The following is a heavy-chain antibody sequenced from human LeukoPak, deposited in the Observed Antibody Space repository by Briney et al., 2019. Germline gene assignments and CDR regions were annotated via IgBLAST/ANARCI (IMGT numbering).Heavy chain of an antibody. CDR2: INHSGST. V-gene: IGHV4-34*01. D-gene: IGHD6-6*01. J-gene: IGHJ4*02. Sequence: SETLSLTCAVYGGSFSGYYWSWIRQPPGKGLEWIGEINHSGSTNYNPSLKSRVTISVDTSKNQFSLKLSSVTAADTAVYYCARAVAARAPADYWGQGTLVTVSS. CDR1: GGSFSGYY. CDR3: ARAVAARAPADY.